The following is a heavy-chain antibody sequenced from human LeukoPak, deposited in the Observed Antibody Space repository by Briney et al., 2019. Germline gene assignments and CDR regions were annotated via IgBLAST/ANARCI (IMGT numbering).Heavy chain of an antibody. J-gene: IGHJ5*02. CDR1: GGTFSSYA. V-gene: IGHV1-69*04. CDR3: ASQEDDSSSVPNWFDP. CDR2: IIPILGIA. Sequence: ASVKVSCKASGGTFSSYAISWVRHAPGQGLEWIGRIIPILGIANYAQKFQGRVTITADKSTSTAYMELSSLRSEDTAVYYCASQEDDSSSVPNWFDPWGQGTLVTVSS. D-gene: IGHD6-13*01.